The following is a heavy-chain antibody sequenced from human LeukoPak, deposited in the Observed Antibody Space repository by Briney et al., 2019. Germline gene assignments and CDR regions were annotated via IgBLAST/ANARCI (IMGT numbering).Heavy chain of an antibody. CDR1: GFRFSRYA. J-gene: IGHJ4*02. CDR3: AKDLKNSGSSTLNDY. V-gene: IGHV3-23*01. D-gene: IGHD1-26*01. CDR2: ISGSGGST. Sequence: GGSLRLSCAASGFRFSRYAMSWVREAPGKGLEWVSAISGSGGSTYYADSVKGRFTISRDNSKNTLYLQMNSLRAEDTAVYYCAKDLKNSGSSTLNDYWGQGTLVTVSS.